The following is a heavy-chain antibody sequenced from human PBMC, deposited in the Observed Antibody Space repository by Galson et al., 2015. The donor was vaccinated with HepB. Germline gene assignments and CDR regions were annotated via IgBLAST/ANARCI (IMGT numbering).Heavy chain of an antibody. Sequence: SLRLSCAASGFTFSSYGMHWVRQAPGKGLEWVAVISYDGSNKYYADSVKGRFTISRDNSKNTLYLQMNSLRAEDTAVYYCAKGARGGYSFDYWGQGTLVTVSS. CDR2: ISYDGSNK. J-gene: IGHJ4*02. V-gene: IGHV3-30*18. CDR3: AKGARGGYSFDY. D-gene: IGHD3-10*01. CDR1: GFTFSSYG.